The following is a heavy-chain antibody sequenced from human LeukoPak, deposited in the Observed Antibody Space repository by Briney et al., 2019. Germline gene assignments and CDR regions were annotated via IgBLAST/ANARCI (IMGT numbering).Heavy chain of an antibody. J-gene: IGHJ4*02. Sequence: GGSLRLSCAASGFTFSGYWMHWVRQAPGKGLVWVSHINSDGSRTCYADSVKGRFTISRDNAKNTLYLQMNSLRAEDTAVYYCARDIAVAGTVVNYWGQGTLVTVSS. D-gene: IGHD6-19*01. CDR1: GFTFSGYW. V-gene: IGHV3-74*01. CDR2: INSDGSRT. CDR3: ARDIAVAGTVVNY.